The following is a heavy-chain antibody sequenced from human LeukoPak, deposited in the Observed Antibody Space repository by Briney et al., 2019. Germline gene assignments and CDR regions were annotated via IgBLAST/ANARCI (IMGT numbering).Heavy chain of an antibody. CDR2: IKSKADGGTA. CDR3: TTDYF. V-gene: IGHV3-15*01. CDR1: GFSFSKAW. J-gene: IGHJ4*02. Sequence: GGSLRLSCAASGFSFSKAWMSWVRQAPGKGLEWVARIKSKADGGTADYITTVKGRFTISRDDSKNTMYLQMNSLKTEDTAVYYCTTDYFCGQGTLVTVSS.